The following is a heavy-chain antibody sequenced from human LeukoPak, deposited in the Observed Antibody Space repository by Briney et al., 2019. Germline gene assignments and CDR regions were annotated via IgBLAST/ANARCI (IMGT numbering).Heavy chain of an antibody. V-gene: IGHV4-59*08. CDR3: ARRIETYYYDTSGYYFGYYFDY. D-gene: IGHD3-22*01. CDR1: GGSISSYY. Sequence: SETLSLTCTVSGGSISSYYWSWIRQPPGKGLEWIGYIYHSGSTNYNPSLKSRVTISVDMSKNQFSLNLSSVTAADTAIYYCARRIETYYYDTSGYYFGYYFDYWGQGTLVTVSS. J-gene: IGHJ4*02. CDR2: IYHSGST.